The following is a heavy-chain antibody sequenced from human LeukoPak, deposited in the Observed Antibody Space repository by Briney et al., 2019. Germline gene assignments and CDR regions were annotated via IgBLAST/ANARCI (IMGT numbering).Heavy chain of an antibody. Sequence: GGSLRLSCAASGFTFSSYTMNWVRQAPGKGLEWVSHISPSGSTYYADSVKGRFTISRDNAKNSLYLQLNSLRVEDTAVYYCKSGGAAPGSFDNWGQGTLVTVSP. D-gene: IGHD6-13*01. J-gene: IGHJ4*02. V-gene: IGHV3-48*04. CDR1: GFTFSSYT. CDR2: ISPSGST. CDR3: KSGGAAPGSFDN.